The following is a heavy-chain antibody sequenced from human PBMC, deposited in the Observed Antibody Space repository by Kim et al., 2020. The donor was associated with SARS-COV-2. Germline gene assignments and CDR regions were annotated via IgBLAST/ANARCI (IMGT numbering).Heavy chain of an antibody. CDR2: DGGTT. Sequence: DGGTTDYAAPVKGRFTISRDDSKNTLYLQMNSLKTEDTAVYYCTTSRSNYWGQGTLVTVSS. CDR3: TTSRSNY. V-gene: IGHV3-15*01. D-gene: IGHD1-26*01. J-gene: IGHJ4*02.